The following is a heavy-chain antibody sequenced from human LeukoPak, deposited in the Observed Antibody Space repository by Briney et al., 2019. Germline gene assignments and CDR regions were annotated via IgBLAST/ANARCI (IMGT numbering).Heavy chain of an antibody. CDR2: IIPILGIA. CDR1: GYTFTNYD. CDR3: ARDPDTAMVNDAFDI. J-gene: IGHJ3*02. Sequence: SVKVSCKASGYTFTNYDISWVRQAPGQGLEWMGRIIPILGIANYAQKFQGRVTITADKSTSTAYMELSSLRSEDTAVYYCARDPDTAMVNDAFDIWGQGTMVTVSS. D-gene: IGHD5-18*01. V-gene: IGHV1-69*04.